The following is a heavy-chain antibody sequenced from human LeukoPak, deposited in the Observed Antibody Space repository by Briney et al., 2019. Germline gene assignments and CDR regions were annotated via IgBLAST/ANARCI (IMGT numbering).Heavy chain of an antibody. CDR1: GGSISSYY. CDR2: IYTSGST. D-gene: IGHD3-22*01. J-gene: IGHJ5*02. V-gene: IGHV4-4*07. Sequence: PSETLSLTCTVSGGSISSYYWSWIRQPAGKGLEWIGRIYTSGSTNYNPSLKSRVTISVDTSKNQFSLKLSSVPAADTAVYYCARSPWDSSGYPNWFDPWGQGTLVTVSS. CDR3: ARSPWDSSGYPNWFDP.